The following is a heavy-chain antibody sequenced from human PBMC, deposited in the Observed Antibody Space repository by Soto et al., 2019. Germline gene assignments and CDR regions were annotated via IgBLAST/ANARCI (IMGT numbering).Heavy chain of an antibody. CDR3: AENSSSSGKNYYYYGMDV. D-gene: IGHD6-6*01. J-gene: IGHJ6*02. Sequence: QVQLVQSGAEVKKPGSSVKVSCKASGGTFSSYAISWVRQAPGQGLEWIGGVIPIFGTANYAQKFQGRVKITADKTTHTAYMELSSLRSEDTAVYYCAENSSSSGKNYYYYGMDVWGQGTTVTGSS. CDR2: VIPIFGTA. CDR1: GGTFSSYA. V-gene: IGHV1-69*06.